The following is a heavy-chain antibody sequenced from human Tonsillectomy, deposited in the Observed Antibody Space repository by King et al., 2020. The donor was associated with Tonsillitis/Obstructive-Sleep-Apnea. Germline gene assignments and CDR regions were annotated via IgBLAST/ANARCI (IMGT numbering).Heavy chain of an antibody. D-gene: IGHD5-12*01. V-gene: IGHV3-53*01. CDR3: ARAQETDIVATAFDY. CDR2: IYSGGST. Sequence: VQLVESGGGLIQPGGSLRLSCAASGFTVSSNYMSWVRQAPGKGLEWVSVIYSGGSTYYADSVKGRFTISRDNSKNTLYLQMNSLRAEDTAMYYCARAQETDIVATAFDYWGQGTLVTVSS. J-gene: IGHJ4*02. CDR1: GFTVSSNY.